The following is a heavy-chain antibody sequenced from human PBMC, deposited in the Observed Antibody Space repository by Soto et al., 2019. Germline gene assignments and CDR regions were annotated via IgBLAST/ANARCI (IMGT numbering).Heavy chain of an antibody. CDR2: IYPGDSDT. Sequence: PXESLTMSFTGSGYSFTSCWIGWVRQMPGKGLEWMGIIYPGDSDTRYSPSFQGQVTISADKSISTAYLQWTSLKDSDTAMYYCARLTDYYDSSGPPNWFDPWGQGTLVTVYS. CDR3: ARLTDYYDSSGPPNWFDP. D-gene: IGHD3-22*01. CDR1: GYSFTSCW. V-gene: IGHV5-51*01. J-gene: IGHJ5*02.